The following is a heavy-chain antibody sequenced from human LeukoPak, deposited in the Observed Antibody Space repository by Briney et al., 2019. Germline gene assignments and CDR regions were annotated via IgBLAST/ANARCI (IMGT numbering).Heavy chain of an antibody. CDR2: IRSKANSYAT. CDR3: TRLSIPYY. V-gene: IGHV3-73*01. J-gene: IGHJ4*02. D-gene: IGHD2-21*01. CDR1: GFTFSGSA. Sequence: GGSLRLSCAASGFTFSGSAMHWVRQASGKGLEGVGRIRSKANSYATAYAASVKGRFTISRDDSKNTAYLQMNSLKTEDTAVYYCTRLSIPYYWGQGTLVTVSS.